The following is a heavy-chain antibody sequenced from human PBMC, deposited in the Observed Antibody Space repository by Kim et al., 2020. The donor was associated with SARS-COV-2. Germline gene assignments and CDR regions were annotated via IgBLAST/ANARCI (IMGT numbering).Heavy chain of an antibody. CDR3: AREDATKWFDY. J-gene: IGHJ4*02. V-gene: IGHV3-21*01. D-gene: IGHD1-26*01. CDR2: ITSTSSYT. CDR1: GFTFSTHS. Sequence: GGSLRLSCAASGFTFSTHSMNWVRQAPGKGPEWVSSITSTSSYTYYAESGKGRFTISRDNAKDSLYLQMNSLRAEDTAIYFCAREDATKWFDYWGQGTLVTVST.